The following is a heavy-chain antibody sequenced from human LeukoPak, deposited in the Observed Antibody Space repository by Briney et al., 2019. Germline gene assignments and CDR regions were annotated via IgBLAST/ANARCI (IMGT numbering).Heavy chain of an antibody. CDR2: LYTGGNT. J-gene: IGHJ4*02. CDR3: ARGRSGNYYDY. Sequence: GGSLRLSCAASGFSFTNNYMNWVRQAPGKGLEWVSTLYTGGNTYYADSVKGRFTISRDNSKNTLYLQMNSLRAEDTAVYYCARGRSGNYYDYWGQGTLVTVSS. CDR1: GFSFTNNY. V-gene: IGHV3-53*01. D-gene: IGHD1-26*01.